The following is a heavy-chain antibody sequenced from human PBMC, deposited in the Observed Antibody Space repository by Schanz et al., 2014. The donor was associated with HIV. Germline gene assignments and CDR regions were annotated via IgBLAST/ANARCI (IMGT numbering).Heavy chain of an antibody. D-gene: IGHD3-3*01. CDR1: GFTFRHAW. Sequence: EVQLVQSGGGLVKPGGSLRISCAASGFTFRHAWMSWVRQAPGKGLEWVGLIKSQTDGETTDYAAPVKGRFTISRDDSKTTLFLQMNSLKSEDTAVYYCTTRRVLGVNLDVWGQGTTVTVSS. CDR3: TTRRVLGVNLDV. J-gene: IGHJ6*02. CDR2: IKSQTDGETT. V-gene: IGHV3-15*01.